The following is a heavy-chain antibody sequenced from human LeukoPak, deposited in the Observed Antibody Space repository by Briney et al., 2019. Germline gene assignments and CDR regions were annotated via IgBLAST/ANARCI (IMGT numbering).Heavy chain of an antibody. Sequence: PGGSLRLSCAASGFTFSNAWMSWVRQAPGKGLEWVGRIKSKTDGGTTDYAAPVKGRFTISRDDSKNTLYLQMNSLKTEDTAVYYCTTERGQLWFGERYYFDYWGQGTLVTVSS. V-gene: IGHV3-15*01. CDR3: TTERGQLWFGERYYFDY. CDR2: IKSKTDGGTT. J-gene: IGHJ4*02. D-gene: IGHD3-10*01. CDR1: GFTFSNAW.